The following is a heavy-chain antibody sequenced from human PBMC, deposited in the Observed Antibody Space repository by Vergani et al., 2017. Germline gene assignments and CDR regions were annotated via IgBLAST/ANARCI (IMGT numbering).Heavy chain of an antibody. D-gene: IGHD5-18*01. CDR2: IYTSGST. V-gene: IGHV4-61*02. Sequence: QVQLQESGPGLTKPSQTLSLTCTVSGGSISSGSYYWSWIRQPAGKGLEWIGRIYTSGSTNYNPSLKSRVIISVDTSKNQFSLKLSSVTAADTAVYYCARDTTPPSGDSYGYGGYYYYGMDVWGQGTTVTVSS. J-gene: IGHJ6*02. CDR3: ARDTTPPSGDSYGYGGYYYYGMDV. CDR1: GGSISSGSYY.